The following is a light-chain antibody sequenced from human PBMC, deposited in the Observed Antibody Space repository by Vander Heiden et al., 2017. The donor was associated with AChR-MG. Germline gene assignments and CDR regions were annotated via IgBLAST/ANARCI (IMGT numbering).Light chain of an antibody. J-gene: IGLJ2*01. V-gene: IGLV1-47*01. CDR3: AAWDDSLNALA. Sequence: QSVLTQPPSVSGTPGQRVTISCSGGSSNVGKNYVYWYQQVPGMAPKLGIYRNDQRPSGVPDRFSASKSGTAAYLAISGLQSGDEADYHCAAWDDSLNALAFGGGTKLTVL. CDR1: SSNVGKNY. CDR2: RND.